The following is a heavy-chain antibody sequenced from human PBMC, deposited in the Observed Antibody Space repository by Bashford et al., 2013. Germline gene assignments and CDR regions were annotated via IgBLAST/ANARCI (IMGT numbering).Heavy chain of an antibody. D-gene: IGHD3-10*01. J-gene: IGHJ4*01. V-gene: IGHV4-39*01. CDR2: IYSSGST. CDR1: GGSINSRTYY. CDR3: VRLVYGSGSYIFDY. Sequence: SETLSLTCTVSGGSINSRTYYWGWIRQPPGKGLEWIGSIYSSGSTYYDPSLKSRVTISVDTSKNQFSLKLNSLTAADTAVYYCVRLVYGSGSYIFDYWGHGTLVTVSS.